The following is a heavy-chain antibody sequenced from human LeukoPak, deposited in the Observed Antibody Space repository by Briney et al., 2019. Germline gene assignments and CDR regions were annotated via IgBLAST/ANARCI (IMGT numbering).Heavy chain of an antibody. Sequence: ASVKVSCKASGYTFTGYYMHWVRQAPGQGLEWMGWINPNSGGTKYAQKFQGRVTVTRDTSISTAYMDLSRLRSDDTAVYYCARGVGITGTTYAFDIWGQGTMVTVSS. CDR3: ARGVGITGTTYAFDI. V-gene: IGHV1-2*02. CDR1: GYTFTGYY. D-gene: IGHD1-7*01. J-gene: IGHJ3*02. CDR2: INPNSGGT.